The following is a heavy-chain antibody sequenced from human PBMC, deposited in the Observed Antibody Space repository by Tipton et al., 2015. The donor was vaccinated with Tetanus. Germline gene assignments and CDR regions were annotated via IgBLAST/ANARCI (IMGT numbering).Heavy chain of an antibody. CDR3: AADIATGANRWFDP. CDR1: GGSVNSHNHF. D-gene: IGHD4/OR15-4a*01. J-gene: IGHJ5*02. Sequence: TLSLTCAVSGGSVNSHNHFWGWIRQPPGKALEWIGYIYYTGSTNYSPSLQSRVGISIDTSNNRFSLKLTSVTGADTAVYYCAADIATGANRWFDPWGQGTLVTVSS. CDR2: IYYTGST. V-gene: IGHV4-61*03.